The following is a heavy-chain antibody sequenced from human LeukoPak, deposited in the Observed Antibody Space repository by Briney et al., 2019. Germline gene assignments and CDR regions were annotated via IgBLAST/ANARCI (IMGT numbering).Heavy chain of an antibody. CDR1: GFTVSSNY. Sequence: GGSLRLSCAASGFTVSSNYVSWVRQAPGKGLEWVSVIYSGGSTYYADSVKGRFTISRDNSKNTLYLQMNSLRAEDTAVYYCARDAYGSGSRNFDYWGQGTLVTVSS. V-gene: IGHV3-66*01. D-gene: IGHD3-10*01. CDR3: ARDAYGSGSRNFDY. CDR2: IYSGGST. J-gene: IGHJ4*02.